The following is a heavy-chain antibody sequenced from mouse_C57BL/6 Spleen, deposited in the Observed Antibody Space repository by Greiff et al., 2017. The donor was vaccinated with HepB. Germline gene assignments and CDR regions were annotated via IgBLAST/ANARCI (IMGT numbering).Heavy chain of an antibody. Sequence: LVEPGASVKIPCKASGYTFTDYNMDWVKQSHGKSLEWIGDINPNNGGTIYNQKFKGKATLTVDKSSSTAYMELRSLTSEDTAVYYCARSIPSFAYWGQGTLVTVSA. CDR2: INPNNGGT. CDR3: ARSIPSFAY. CDR1: GYTFTDYN. V-gene: IGHV1-18*01. J-gene: IGHJ3*01.